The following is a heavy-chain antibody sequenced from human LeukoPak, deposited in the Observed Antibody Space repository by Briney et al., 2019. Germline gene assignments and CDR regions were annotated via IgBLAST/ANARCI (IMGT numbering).Heavy chain of an antibody. CDR2: ITPRSIDI. D-gene: IGHD6-19*01. V-gene: IGHV3-21*01. Sequence: GGSLRLSCAASGFSFSTYSMDWVRQAPGKGLEWVSTITPRSIDIYYADSMKGRFTISRDDAESSLYLQMNSLRVEDTAVYYCARDTSGWSRDIWGQGTMVTVSS. CDR3: ARDTSGWSRDI. J-gene: IGHJ3*02. CDR1: GFSFSTYS.